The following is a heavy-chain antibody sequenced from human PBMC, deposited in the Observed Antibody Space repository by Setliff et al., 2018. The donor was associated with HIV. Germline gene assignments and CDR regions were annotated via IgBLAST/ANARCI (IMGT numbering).Heavy chain of an antibody. D-gene: IGHD7-27*01. V-gene: IGHV1-69*06. CDR3: ARDKTGDLWYFDS. Sequence: GASVKVSCKASGGTFSTYSMNWVRQAPGQGLEWMGGIIPFFRTTNYAQKFQGRVTVTADISTSTAYMELGSLRSDDTAVYYCARDKTGDLWYFDSWGQGTLVTVSS. CDR1: GGTFSTYS. CDR2: IIPFFRTT. J-gene: IGHJ4*02.